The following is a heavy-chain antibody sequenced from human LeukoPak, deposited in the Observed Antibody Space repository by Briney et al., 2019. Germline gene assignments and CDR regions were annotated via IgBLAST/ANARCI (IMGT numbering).Heavy chain of an antibody. CDR2: INHSGST. V-gene: IGHV4-34*01. CDR3: ARSYGSTEFDY. J-gene: IGHJ4*02. CDR1: GGSFSGYY. D-gene: IGHD5-18*01. Sequence: PSETLSLTCAVYGGSFSGYYWSWIRQPPGKGLEWIGEINHSGSTNYNPSLKSRVTISVDTSKNQFSLKLSSVTAADTAVYYCARSYGSTEFDYWGQGTLVTVSS.